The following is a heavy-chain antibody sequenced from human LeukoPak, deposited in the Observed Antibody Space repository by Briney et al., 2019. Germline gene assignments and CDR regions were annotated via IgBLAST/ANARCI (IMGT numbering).Heavy chain of an antibody. V-gene: IGHV3-30-3*01. J-gene: IGHJ6*02. CDR3: ARVSMASYYYYGMDV. D-gene: IGHD3-10*01. CDR1: GFTFSSYA. Sequence: PGGSLRLSCAASGFTFSSYAMHWVRQAPGKGLEWVAVISYDGSNKYYADSVKGRSTISRDNSKNTLYLQMNSLRAEDTAAYYCARVSMASYYYYGMDVWGQGTTVTVSS. CDR2: ISYDGSNK.